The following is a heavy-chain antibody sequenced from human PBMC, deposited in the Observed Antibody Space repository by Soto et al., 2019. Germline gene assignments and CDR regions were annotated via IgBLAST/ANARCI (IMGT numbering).Heavy chain of an antibody. Sequence: GESLKISCKGSGYSFPNYWIGWVRQMPGKGLEWMGIIYPDDSDTRYSPSFQGQVTISADKSINTAYLQWSSLTASDTAMYYCAIGGDWYFFDIWGQGTMVTVSS. D-gene: IGHD2-21*02. J-gene: IGHJ3*02. CDR1: GYSFPNYW. V-gene: IGHV5-51*01. CDR2: IYPDDSDT. CDR3: AIGGDWYFFDI.